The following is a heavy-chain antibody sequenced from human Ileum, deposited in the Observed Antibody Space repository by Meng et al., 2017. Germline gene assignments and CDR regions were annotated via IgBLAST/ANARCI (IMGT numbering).Heavy chain of an antibody. J-gene: IGHJ4*02. CDR3: ARVSSMIMVYGGSYFDY. Sequence: QWGSVLLKPSGTLSLTCAVHGGSFSGYYWSWIRQPPGKGLEWIGEINHSGSTNYNPSLKSRVTISVDTSKNQFSLKLSSVTAADTAVYYCARVSSMIMVYGGSYFDYWGQGTLVTVSS. V-gene: IGHV4-34*01. CDR1: GGSFSGYY. CDR2: INHSGST. D-gene: IGHD2-8*01.